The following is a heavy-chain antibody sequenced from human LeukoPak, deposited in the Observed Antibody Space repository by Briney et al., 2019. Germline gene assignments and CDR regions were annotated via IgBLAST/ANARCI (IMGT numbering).Heavy chain of an antibody. CDR1: GGSFSGYY. CDR3: ARVGDTAMVKASFDY. J-gene: IGHJ4*02. V-gene: IGHV4-34*01. D-gene: IGHD5-18*01. Sequence: SETLSLTCAVYGGSFSGYYWSWIRQPPGKGLEWIGEINHSGSTNYNPSLKSRVTISVDTSKNQFSLKLSSVTAADTAVYYCARVGDTAMVKASFDYWGQGTLVTASS. CDR2: INHSGST.